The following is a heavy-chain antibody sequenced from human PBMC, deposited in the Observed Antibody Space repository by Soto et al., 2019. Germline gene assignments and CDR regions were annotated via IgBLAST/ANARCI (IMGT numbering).Heavy chain of an antibody. CDR1: GYTFTSYA. D-gene: IGHD3-22*01. CDR2: INAGNGNT. CDR3: ASIWVDYYDSSGFTWFDP. V-gene: IGHV1-3*01. J-gene: IGHJ5*02. Sequence: ASVKVSCKASGYTFTSYAMHWVRQAPGQRLEWMGWINAGNGNTKYSQKFQGRVTITRDTSASTAYMELSSLRSEDTAVYYCASIWVDYYDSSGFTWFDPWGQGTLVTVSS.